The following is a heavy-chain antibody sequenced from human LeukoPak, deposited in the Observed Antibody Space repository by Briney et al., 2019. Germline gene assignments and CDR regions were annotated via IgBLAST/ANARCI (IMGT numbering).Heavy chain of an antibody. Sequence: WGSLSLSCAASGFTFSSYAMIWVRQAPGKGLEWVSAISGSGGSTYYADSVKGRFTISRDNSKNTLYLQMNSLRAEDTAVYYCAKGHCRGGSCYWFDPWGQGTLVTISS. CDR2: ISGSGGST. CDR1: GFTFSSYA. J-gene: IGHJ5*02. V-gene: IGHV3-23*01. D-gene: IGHD2-15*01. CDR3: AKGHCRGGSCYWFDP.